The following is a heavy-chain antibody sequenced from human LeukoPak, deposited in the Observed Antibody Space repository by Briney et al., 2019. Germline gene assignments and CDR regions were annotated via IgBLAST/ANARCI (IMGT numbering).Heavy chain of an antibody. Sequence: GGSLRLSCAASRFTFSSYSMNWVRQAPGKGLEWVSAISGSGGSTYYADSVKGRFTISRDNSKNTLYLQMNSLRAEDTAVYYCAKDEVVVAASFDYWGQGTLVTVSS. J-gene: IGHJ4*02. CDR2: ISGSGGST. CDR1: RFTFSSYS. CDR3: AKDEVVVAASFDY. V-gene: IGHV3-23*01. D-gene: IGHD2-15*01.